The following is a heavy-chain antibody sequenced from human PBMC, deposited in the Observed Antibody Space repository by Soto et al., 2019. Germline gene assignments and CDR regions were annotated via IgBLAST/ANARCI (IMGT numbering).Heavy chain of an antibody. CDR3: ARSITIFGVVTDTYYYYYGMDV. Sequence: PGESLKISCQGSGYSFTSYWIGWVRQMPGKGLEWMGIIYPGDSDTRYSPSFQGQVTISADKSISTAYLQWSSLKASDTAMYYCARSITIFGVVTDTYYYYYGMDVWGQGTTVTVSS. CDR1: GYSFTSYW. V-gene: IGHV5-51*01. CDR2: IYPGDSDT. J-gene: IGHJ6*02. D-gene: IGHD3-3*01.